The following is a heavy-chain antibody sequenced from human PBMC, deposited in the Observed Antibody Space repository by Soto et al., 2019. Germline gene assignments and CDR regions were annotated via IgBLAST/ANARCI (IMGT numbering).Heavy chain of an antibody. V-gene: IGHV4-30-4*08. D-gene: IGHD2-21*02. CDR2: IHHSGSI. Sequence: TCTVSGGSISSSSYYWGWIRQSPGKGLEWIGYIHHSGSILYNPSLKSRVTISVDTSKNQFSLHLTSVTAADTAVYFCAKEDDGGDSLDVWGQGTTVTVSS. CDR1: GGSISSSSYY. CDR3: AKEDDGGDSLDV. J-gene: IGHJ6*02.